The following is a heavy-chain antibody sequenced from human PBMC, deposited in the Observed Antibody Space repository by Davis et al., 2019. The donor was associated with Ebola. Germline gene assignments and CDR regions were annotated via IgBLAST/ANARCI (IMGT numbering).Heavy chain of an antibody. Sequence: PGGSLRLSCAASGFTFSAHGMNWVRQVPGKGLEWLSLFHVDGTIYYADSVKGRFTISRDNSENTLYLQMSSLTVDDTAVYYCVRAVFHEVLDYWGQGTPVTVSS. CDR3: VRAVFHEVLDY. CDR1: GFTFSAHG. D-gene: IGHD3-3*01. V-gene: IGHV3-66*02. J-gene: IGHJ4*02. CDR2: FHVDGTI.